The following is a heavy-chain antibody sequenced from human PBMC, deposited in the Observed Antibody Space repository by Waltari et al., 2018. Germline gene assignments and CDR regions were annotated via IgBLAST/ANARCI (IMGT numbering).Heavy chain of an antibody. CDR1: GGSFSGYY. D-gene: IGHD4-17*01. CDR3: ATSTKLDYGDYVEVDWFDP. CDR2: IYTSGST. V-gene: IGHV4-59*10. J-gene: IGHJ5*02. Sequence: QVQLQQWGAGLLKPSETLSLTCAVYGGSFSGYYWSWIRQPPGKGLEWIGRIYTSGSTNYNPSLKSRVTISVDTSKNQFSLKLSSVTAADTAVYYCATSTKLDYGDYVEVDWFDPWGQGTLVTVSS.